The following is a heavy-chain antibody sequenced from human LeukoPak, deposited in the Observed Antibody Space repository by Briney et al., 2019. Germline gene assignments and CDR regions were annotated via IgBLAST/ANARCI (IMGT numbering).Heavy chain of an antibody. V-gene: IGHV5-51*01. CDR1: GYSFTSYW. CDR2: IYPGDSDT. CDR3: ARGYCSSTSCYSAYVY. Sequence: GESLKISCKGSGYSFTSYWIGWVRQMPGKGLEWMGIIYPGDSDTRYSPSFQGQVTISADKSICTAYLQWSSLKASDTAMYYCARGYCSSTSCYSAYVYWGQGTLVTVSS. J-gene: IGHJ4*02. D-gene: IGHD2-2*01.